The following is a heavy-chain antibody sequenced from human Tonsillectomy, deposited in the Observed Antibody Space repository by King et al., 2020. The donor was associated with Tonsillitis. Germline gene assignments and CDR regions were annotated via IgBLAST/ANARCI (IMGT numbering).Heavy chain of an antibody. D-gene: IGHD3-10*01. J-gene: IGHJ4*02. Sequence: VQLVESGAEVKKPGASVKVSCKASGYTFTTYYIHWVRQAPGQGLEWMGVIDPSGGSTSYTQRFQGRVTMTRDTSTSTLYMELSSPRSEDTAVYYCARGVGKYSHGLGGLPPPPLDYRGQGTLVTVSS. V-gene: IGHV1-46*01. CDR3: ARGVGKYSHGLGGLPPPPLDY. CDR2: IDPSGGST. CDR1: GYTFTTYY.